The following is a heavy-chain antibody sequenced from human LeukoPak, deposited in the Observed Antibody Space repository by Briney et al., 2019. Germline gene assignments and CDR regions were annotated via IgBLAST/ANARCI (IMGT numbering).Heavy chain of an antibody. Sequence: SETLSLTCTVSGGSISSYYWSWIRQPPGKGLEWIGYIYTSGSTNYNPSLKSRVTISVDTSKNQFSLKLSSVTAADTAVYYCARGSGYDILTGYYNVSWFDPWGQETLVTVSS. CDR1: GGSISSYY. CDR2: IYTSGST. CDR3: ARGSGYDILTGYYNVSWFDP. J-gene: IGHJ5*02. V-gene: IGHV4-4*09. D-gene: IGHD3-9*01.